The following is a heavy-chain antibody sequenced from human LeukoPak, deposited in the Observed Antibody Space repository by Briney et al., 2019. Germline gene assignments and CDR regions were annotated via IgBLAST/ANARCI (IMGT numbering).Heavy chain of an antibody. J-gene: IGHJ4*02. V-gene: IGHV4-39*07. Sequence: SETLSLTCTVSGGSIRSSSYYWGWIRQPPGKGLEWIGSIYYSGSTYYNTSLKSRVTISVDTSKNQFSLKLSSVTAADTAVYYCARGRIRSVLLWFGDPRRLGEFYFDYWGQGTLVTVSS. CDR3: ARGRIRSVLLWFGDPRRLGEFYFDY. CDR1: GGSIRSSSYY. D-gene: IGHD3-10*01. CDR2: IYYSGST.